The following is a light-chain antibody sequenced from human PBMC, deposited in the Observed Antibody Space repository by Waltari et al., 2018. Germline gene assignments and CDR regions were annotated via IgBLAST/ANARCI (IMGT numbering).Light chain of an antibody. CDR2: WAS. CDR3: QQYYSTPRT. CDR1: QSVLYSSNNKNY. J-gene: IGKJ1*01. Sequence: ERATINCKSSQSVLYSSNNKNYLAWYQQKPGQPPKLLIYWASTRESGVPDRFSGSGSGTDFTLTISSLQAEDVAVYYCQQYYSTPRTFGQGTKVEIK. V-gene: IGKV4-1*01.